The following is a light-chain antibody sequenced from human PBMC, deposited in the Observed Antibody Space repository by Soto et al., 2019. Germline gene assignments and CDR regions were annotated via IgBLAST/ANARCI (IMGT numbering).Light chain of an antibody. V-gene: IGKV1-5*03. CDR2: KAS. J-gene: IGKJ4*01. CDR3: QQYNSYPLT. Sequence: DIQMTQSPSTLSASVGDRVTITCRASQSISSWLAWYQEKPGKAPNLLIYKASTLESGVPSRFSGSGSGTEVTPPISSLQPDEFVTYYCQQYNSYPLTFGGGTKVEIK. CDR1: QSISSW.